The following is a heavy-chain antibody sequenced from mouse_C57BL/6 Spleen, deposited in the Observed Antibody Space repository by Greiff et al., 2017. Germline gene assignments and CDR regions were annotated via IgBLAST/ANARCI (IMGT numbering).Heavy chain of an antibody. CDR3: AGELCLRHGY. V-gene: IGHV5-2*01. CDR2: INRDGGST. CDR1: EYAFPSYD. J-gene: IGHJ2*01. D-gene: IGHD2-2*01. Sequence: EVMLVESGGGLVQPGESLKLSCESNEYAFPSYDMSWVRQTPEKRLELVAAINRDGGSTYYPDTMESRFTISRDNTKKTLYLQMSSLRSEDAALYYYAGELCLRHGYWGQGTTLTVSS.